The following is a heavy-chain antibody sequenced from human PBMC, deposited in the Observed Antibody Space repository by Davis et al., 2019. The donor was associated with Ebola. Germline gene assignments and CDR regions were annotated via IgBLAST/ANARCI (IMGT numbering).Heavy chain of an antibody. CDR2: IYYSGSS. Sequence: MPSETLSLTCTVSGGSISSGDYYWNWIRQHPGKGLEWIGYIYYSGSSYYNPSLKSRVTISVDTSKNQFSLKLSSVTAADTAVYYCARSPTWIWGQGTLVTVSS. J-gene: IGHJ4*02. CDR1: GGSISSGDYY. CDR3: ARSPTWI. V-gene: IGHV4-31*03. D-gene: IGHD5-12*01.